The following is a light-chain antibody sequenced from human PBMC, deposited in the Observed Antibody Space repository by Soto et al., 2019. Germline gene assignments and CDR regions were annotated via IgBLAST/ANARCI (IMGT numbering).Light chain of an antibody. V-gene: IGKV3-15*01. CDR1: QSVGNN. CDR3: QQYNDWPPIT. CDR2: YAS. Sequence: EIMMTQSPATLSVSPGERATLSCRASQSVGNNLAWYQQKPGQTPRLLIYYASTRATGIPARFSGSGSGTEFTLTINSLQSEDFALYYCQQYNDWPPITFGQGTRLEIK. J-gene: IGKJ5*01.